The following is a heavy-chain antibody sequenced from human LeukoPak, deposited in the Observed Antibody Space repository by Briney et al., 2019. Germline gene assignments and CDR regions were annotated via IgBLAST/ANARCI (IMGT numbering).Heavy chain of an antibody. J-gene: IGHJ4*02. CDR1: DYSISSGYY. CDR3: ARDEAVVSFYFDY. CDR2: IDHSGST. V-gene: IGHV4-38-2*02. D-gene: IGHD6-19*01. Sequence: SETLSLTCTDSDYSISSGYYWGWSRQPPGKGLEWIGNIDHSGSTFYNPSLESRVTISVDTSKNQFSLKLTSVTAADTAVYYCARDEAVVSFYFDYWGQGTLVTVSS.